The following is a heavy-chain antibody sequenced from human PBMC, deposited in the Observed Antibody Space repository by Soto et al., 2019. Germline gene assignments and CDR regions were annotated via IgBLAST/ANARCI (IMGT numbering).Heavy chain of an antibody. CDR1: GGSFSGYY. CDR3: ASGSSASAYIDY. J-gene: IGHJ4*02. V-gene: IGHV4-34*01. CDR2: INYSGST. D-gene: IGHD6-19*01. Sequence: SETLSLTCAVYGGSFSGYYWSWIRQPPGKGLEWIGEINYSGSTNYNPSLKSRVTISVDTSKNQFSLRLSSVTAADRAVYYCASGSSASAYIDYWGQGTLVTVSS.